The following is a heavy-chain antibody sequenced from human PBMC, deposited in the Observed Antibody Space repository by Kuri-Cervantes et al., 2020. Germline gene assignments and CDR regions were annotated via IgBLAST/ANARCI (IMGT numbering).Heavy chain of an antibody. D-gene: IGHD4-23*01. CDR1: GFTFSSYW. Sequence: GGSLRLSCAASGFTFSSYWMHWVRQGPGKGLVWISHVHSDGRTTTYADSVKGRFTISRDNAKNTVYLQMNSLRVEDTAVYYCARGERGGFDLWGQGTTVTVSS. CDR3: ARGERGGFDL. V-gene: IGHV3-74*01. CDR2: VHSDGRTT. J-gene: IGHJ3*01.